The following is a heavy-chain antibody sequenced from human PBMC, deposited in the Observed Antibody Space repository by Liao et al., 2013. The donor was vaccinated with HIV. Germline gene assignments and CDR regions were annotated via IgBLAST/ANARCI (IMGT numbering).Heavy chain of an antibody. D-gene: IGHD6-13*01. CDR3: ARDKGRSWPFDAFDI. Sequence: QVQLQQWGAGLLKPSETLSLTCTVSGGSISSSSYYWGWIRQPPGKGLEWIGSIYGSGSTDYNPSLKSRVAMSLDTSDNHFSLTLRSATAADTAVYYCARDKGRSWPFDAFDIWGQGTMVTVSS. V-gene: IGHV4-39*07. CDR1: GGSISSSSYY. J-gene: IGHJ3*02. CDR2: IYGSGST.